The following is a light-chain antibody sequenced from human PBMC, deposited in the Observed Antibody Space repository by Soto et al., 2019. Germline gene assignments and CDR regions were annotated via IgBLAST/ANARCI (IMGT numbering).Light chain of an antibody. CDR2: KGS. J-gene: IGKJ1*01. Sequence: DIQMIQSPSTLSGSVADRVTIICRAIQTISSCLALYQHKPGKAPKLLINKGSTFKTGVPSRFSCSRTWTEFTLTLSTLQPDDFATYYCQHYNSYSEAFGQRTKVERK. CDR3: QHYNSYSEA. V-gene: IGKV1-5*03. CDR1: QTISSC.